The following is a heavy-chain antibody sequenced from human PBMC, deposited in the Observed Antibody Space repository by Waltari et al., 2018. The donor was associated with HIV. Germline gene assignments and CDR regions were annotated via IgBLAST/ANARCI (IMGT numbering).Heavy chain of an antibody. CDR1: GGSISSFY. D-gene: IGHD2-2*02. CDR3: ARANSSTSRYSAFDM. V-gene: IGHV4-4*07. J-gene: IGHJ3*02. CDR2: FYSSGNS. Sequence: QVQLQESGPGLVKPSETLSLTCTVSGGSISSFYWSWVRQPAGKGLEWIGSFYSSGNSNYNPSLESRITLSLDTSKNHFSLNLSSVTAADTAVYYCARANSSTSRYSAFDMWGQGTVVTVSS.